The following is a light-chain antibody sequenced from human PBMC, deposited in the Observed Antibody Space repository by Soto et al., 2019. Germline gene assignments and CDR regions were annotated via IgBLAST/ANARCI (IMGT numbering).Light chain of an antibody. Sequence: DIQMTQSPSSLSASVGDRVTITCQASHDITSFLNRYQHKPGRAPKLLIYDASILEAGVPTRFSGSGSGTHFAFTISSLQPEDVATYYCQHCDYLPIVGPGTTVDFK. CDR3: QHCDYLPI. J-gene: IGKJ3*01. V-gene: IGKV1-33*01. CDR1: HDITSF. CDR2: DAS.